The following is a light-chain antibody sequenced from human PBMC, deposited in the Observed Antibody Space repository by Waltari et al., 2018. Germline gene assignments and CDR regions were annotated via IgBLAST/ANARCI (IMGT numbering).Light chain of an antibody. J-gene: IGKJ1*01. CDR3: QQYGGSPLWT. V-gene: IGKV1-5*03. CDR2: QAS. CDR1: HSPSSW. Sequence: DIQMTQSPSTLSASVGDSVTITCRASHSPSSWLAWYQQKPGKAPKLLIYQASTLEDGVPPRFSGSGSGTDFTLTISRLEPEDFAMYYCQQYGGSPLWTFGQGTKVEIK.